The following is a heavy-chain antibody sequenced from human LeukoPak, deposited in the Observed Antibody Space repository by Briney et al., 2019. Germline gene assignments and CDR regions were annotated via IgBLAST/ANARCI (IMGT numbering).Heavy chain of an antibody. D-gene: IGHD2-15*01. J-gene: IGHJ4*02. CDR1: GGSISGYY. CDR2: MYETDHT. CDR3: ARHPFATPFDY. V-gene: IGHV4-59*08. Sequence: SETLSLTCSVSGGSISGYYWSWIRQPPGQGLEWIGYMYETDHTMYNPSLKSRVTMSLDTSRNYFSLSLSSVTAADTAVYYCARHPFATPFDYWGPGTLVTVSS.